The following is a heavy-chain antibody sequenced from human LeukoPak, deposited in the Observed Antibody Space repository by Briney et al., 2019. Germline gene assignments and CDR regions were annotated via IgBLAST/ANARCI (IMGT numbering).Heavy chain of an antibody. V-gene: IGHV4-59*04. CDR1: GGSISSYY. J-gene: IGHJ3*01. CDR2: ISYSGIT. Sequence: SETLSLTCTVSGGSISSYYWSWIRQAPGKGLEWIGAISYSGITYYNPSLKSRVTISADTSNNQFSLRLSSMTAADTAVYYCASDNPKKGLDWGQGTMVTVSS. CDR3: ASDNPKKGLD. D-gene: IGHD1-1*01.